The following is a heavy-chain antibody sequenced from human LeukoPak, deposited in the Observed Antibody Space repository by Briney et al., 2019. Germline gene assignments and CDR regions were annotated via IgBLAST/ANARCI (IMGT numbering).Heavy chain of an antibody. CDR3: ARLGGFSSSWNHYYYYMDV. CDR2: IYYSGST. V-gene: IGHV4-39*01. J-gene: IGHJ6*03. CDR1: GGSISSSSYY. Sequence: PSETLSLTCTVSGGSISSSSYYWGWIRQPPGKGLEWIGSIYYSGSTYYNPSLKSRVTISVDTSKNQFSLKLSSVTAADTAVYYCARLGGFSSSWNHYYYYMDVWGKGTTVTISS. D-gene: IGHD6-13*01.